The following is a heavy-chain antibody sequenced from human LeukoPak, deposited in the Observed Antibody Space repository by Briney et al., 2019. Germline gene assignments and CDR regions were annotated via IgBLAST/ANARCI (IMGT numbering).Heavy chain of an antibody. CDR1: GGSISSYY. V-gene: IGHV4-59*08. CDR3: ARLIAAAGQDAFDI. CDR2: IYCSGST. J-gene: IGHJ3*02. Sequence: PSETLSLTCTVSGGSISSYYWSWIRQPPGKGLEWIGYIYCSGSTNYNPSLKSRVTISVDTSKNQFSLKLTSVTAADTAVYYCARLIAAAGQDAFDIWGQGTMVPVSS. D-gene: IGHD6-13*01.